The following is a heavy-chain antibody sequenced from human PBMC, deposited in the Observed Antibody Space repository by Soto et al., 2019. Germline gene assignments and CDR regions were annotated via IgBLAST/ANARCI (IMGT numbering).Heavy chain of an antibody. J-gene: IGHJ4*02. D-gene: IGHD3-10*01. CDR3: ARGHKVRGVISY. CDR1: GGSISSGGYY. CDR2: IYYSGST. V-gene: IGHV4-31*03. Sequence: ASETLSLTCTVSGGSISSGGYYWSWIRQHPGKGLEWIGYIYYSGSTYYNPSLKSRVTISVDTSKNQFSLKLSSVTAADTAVYYCARGHKVRGVISYWGQGTLVTVSS.